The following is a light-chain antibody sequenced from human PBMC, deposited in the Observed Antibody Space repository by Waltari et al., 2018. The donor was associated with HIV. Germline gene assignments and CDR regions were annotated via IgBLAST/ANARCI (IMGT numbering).Light chain of an antibody. CDR3: SSYSATNTVV. V-gene: IGLV2-18*02. CDR1: NSDIGGYAR. J-gene: IGLJ2*01. CDR2: EVT. Sequence: QSALTQPPSVSGSPGQSVTISCAGTNSDIGGYARVSWYQQPPGTAPNLLIYEVTNRPSGVPGRFSASKSGTTASLTISGLQAGDEGDYYCSSYSATNTVVFGGGTKLTVL.